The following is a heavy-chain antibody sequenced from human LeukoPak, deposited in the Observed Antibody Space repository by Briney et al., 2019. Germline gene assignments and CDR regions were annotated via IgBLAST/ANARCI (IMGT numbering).Heavy chain of an antibody. Sequence: SETLSLTCTVSGGSISSYYWSWIRQPAGKGLEWIGRIYTSGSTNYNPSLKSRATMSVDTSKNQFSLKLSSVTAADTAVYYCARQDSSWYRHDAFDIWGQGTMVTVSS. CDR1: GGSISSYY. CDR2: IYTSGST. D-gene: IGHD6-13*01. CDR3: ARQDSSWYRHDAFDI. J-gene: IGHJ3*02. V-gene: IGHV4-4*07.